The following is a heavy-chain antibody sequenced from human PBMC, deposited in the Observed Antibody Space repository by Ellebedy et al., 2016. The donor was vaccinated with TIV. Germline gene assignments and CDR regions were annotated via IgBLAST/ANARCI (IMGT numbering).Heavy chain of an antibody. CDR3: ARGGPGGDNWFFGL. CDR1: GFSLTGSD. CDR2: SGAAGDT. J-gene: IGHJ2*01. V-gene: IGHV3-13*01. Sequence: PGGSLRLSCAASGFSLTGSDLHWVRRPAGKGLEWVSASGAAGDTYYPASVRGRFTISRDTAKNSFYLQMNSLTAGDTAVYYCARGGPGGDNWFFGLWGRGTRVTVSS. D-gene: IGHD3-10*01.